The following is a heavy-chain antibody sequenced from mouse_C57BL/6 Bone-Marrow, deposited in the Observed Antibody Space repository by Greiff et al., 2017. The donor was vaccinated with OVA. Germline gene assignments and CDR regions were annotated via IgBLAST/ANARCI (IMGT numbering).Heavy chain of an antibody. J-gene: IGHJ3*01. CDR2: IYPGDGDT. CDR1: GYAFSSYL. CDR3: AREDYCGSYVRFAY. V-gene: IGHV1-80*01. D-gene: IGHD1-1*01. Sequence: VTLMESGAELVKPGASVKISCKASGYAFSSYLKNWVKPRPGKGLEWNGQIYPGDGDTNHNGKFKGKAPLTADESCTTAYMQLSSLTSEDSAVYFGAREDYCGSYVRFAYWGQGTLVTVSA.